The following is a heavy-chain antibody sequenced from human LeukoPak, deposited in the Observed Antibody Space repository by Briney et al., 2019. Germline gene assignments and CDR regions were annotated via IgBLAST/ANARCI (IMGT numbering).Heavy chain of an antibody. Sequence: SVKVSCKASGGTFSSYAISWVRQAPGQGLEWMGGIIPIFGTANYAQKFQGRVTMTTDTSTSTAYMELRSLRSDDTAVYYCARDKTMAGRGVAYWGQGTLVTVSS. D-gene: IGHD4/OR15-4a*01. V-gene: IGHV1-69*05. CDR1: GGTFSSYA. CDR2: IIPIFGTA. CDR3: ARDKTMAGRGVAY. J-gene: IGHJ4*02.